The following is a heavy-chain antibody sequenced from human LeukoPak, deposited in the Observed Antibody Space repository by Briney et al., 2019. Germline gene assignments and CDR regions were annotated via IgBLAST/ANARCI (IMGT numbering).Heavy chain of an antibody. J-gene: IGHJ3*02. D-gene: IGHD4-17*01. CDR3: AKHIVDYGDYYALDI. V-gene: IGHV3-30*02. CDR1: GFTFSPGC. CDR2: RMYDGRNT. Sequence: GGSLRLSCAASGFTFSPGCMQCGRQAPGKGGEWGAWRMYDGRNTYYADSVKGRFTISRDKSKNTLSLQMNSLRAADTAVYYCAKHIVDYGDYYALDIWGQGTMVTVSS.